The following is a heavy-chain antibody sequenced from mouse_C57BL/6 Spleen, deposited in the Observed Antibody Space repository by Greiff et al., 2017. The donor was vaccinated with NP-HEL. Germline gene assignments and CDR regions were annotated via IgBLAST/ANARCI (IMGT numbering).Heavy chain of an antibody. CDR3: TQITTVVATDWYFDV. CDR1: GFNIKDDY. V-gene: IGHV14-4*01. CDR2: IDPENGDT. Sequence: EVQLQQSGAELVRPGASVKLSCTASGFNIKDDYMHWVKQRPEQGLEWIGWIDPENGDTEYASKFQGKATITADTSSNTAYLQLSSLTSEDTAVYYCTQITTVVATDWYFDVWGTGTTVTVSS. J-gene: IGHJ1*03. D-gene: IGHD1-1*01.